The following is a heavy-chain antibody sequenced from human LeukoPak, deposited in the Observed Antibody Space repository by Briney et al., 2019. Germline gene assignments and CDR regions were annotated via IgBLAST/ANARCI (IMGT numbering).Heavy chain of an antibody. Sequence: NPSETLSLTCTVSVDSINSNNYYWGSLRQPPGEGLEWIGTIYYSGITYYNPSLPSRVNISVDTAKSQFSLQQSSVTAADTAVYYCARENYGDQSSDYWGQGTLVTVSS. V-gene: IGHV4-39*07. CDR1: VDSINSNNYY. J-gene: IGHJ4*02. CDR3: ARENYGDQSSDY. D-gene: IGHD4-17*01. CDR2: IYYSGIT.